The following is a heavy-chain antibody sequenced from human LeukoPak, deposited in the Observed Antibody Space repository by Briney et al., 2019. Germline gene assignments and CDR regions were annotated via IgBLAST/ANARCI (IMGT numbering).Heavy chain of an antibody. D-gene: IGHD6-13*01. CDR2: LSTSGST. CDR3: AGARIAEAGFSFDY. J-gene: IGHJ4*02. V-gene: IGHV4-61*02. CDR1: GDSVTRDSYY. Sequence: SQTLSLTCSVSGDSVTRDSYYWSWVRQPAGKGLEWIGRLSTSGSTDYNPSLKSRVTISVDTSKNQFSLKLTSVNAADTAVYYCAGARIAEAGFSFDYWGQGTLVTVSS.